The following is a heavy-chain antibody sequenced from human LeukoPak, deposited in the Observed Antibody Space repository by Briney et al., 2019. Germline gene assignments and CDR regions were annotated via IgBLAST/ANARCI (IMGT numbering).Heavy chain of an antibody. D-gene: IGHD3-10*01. Sequence: SETLSLTCAVYGGSFSGYYWSWIRQPPGKGLEWIGEINHSGSTNYNPSLKSRVTISVDTSKNQFSLKLSSVTAADTAVYYCARRRFSVWFGELSPPDYWGQGTLVTVSS. CDR1: GGSFSGYY. CDR2: INHSGST. CDR3: ARRRFSVWFGELSPPDY. V-gene: IGHV4-34*01. J-gene: IGHJ4*02.